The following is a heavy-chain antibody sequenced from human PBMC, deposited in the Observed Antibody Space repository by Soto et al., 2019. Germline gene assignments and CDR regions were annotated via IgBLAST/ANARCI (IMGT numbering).Heavy chain of an antibody. Sequence: EVQVVECGGGLAHPGGSLRLSCAASGFSFSSYSMKWVRQAPGKGLEWVSEISSSSSSTYYADAVKGRFTISRDNAKNSVYLQMDSLRTEDTAVYYCARGREYCSGGRCYETGSDYWGQGTLVTVSS. CDR2: ISSSSSST. V-gene: IGHV3-48*01. J-gene: IGHJ4*02. CDR1: GFSFSSYS. D-gene: IGHD2-15*01. CDR3: ARGREYCSGGRCYETGSDY.